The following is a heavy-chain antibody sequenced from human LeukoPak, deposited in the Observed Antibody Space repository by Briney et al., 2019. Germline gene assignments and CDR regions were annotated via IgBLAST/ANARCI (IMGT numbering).Heavy chain of an antibody. D-gene: IGHD4-17*01. J-gene: IGHJ4*02. Sequence: GGSLRLSCAASGFTFSSYAMSWVRQAPGRGLEWVSAISGSGGSTYYADSVKGRFTISRDNSKNTLYLQMNSLRAEDTAVYYCAKGTTVVTKYFDYWGQGTLVTVSS. CDR3: AKGTTVVTKYFDY. CDR2: ISGSGGST. V-gene: IGHV3-23*01. CDR1: GFTFSSYA.